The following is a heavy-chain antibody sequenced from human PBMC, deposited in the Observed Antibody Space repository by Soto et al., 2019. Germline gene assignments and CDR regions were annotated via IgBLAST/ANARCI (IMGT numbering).Heavy chain of an antibody. CDR2: ISYDGSNK. CDR3: ARDSHYYGSGNEYYYGMDV. J-gene: IGHJ6*02. CDR1: GFTFSSYA. D-gene: IGHD3-10*01. Sequence: GGSLRLSCAASGFTFSSYAMHWVRQAPGKGLEWVAVISYDGSNKYYADSVKGRFTISRDNSKNTLYLQMNSLRVEDTAVYYCARDSHYYGSGNEYYYGMDVWGQGTTVTVSS. V-gene: IGHV3-30-3*01.